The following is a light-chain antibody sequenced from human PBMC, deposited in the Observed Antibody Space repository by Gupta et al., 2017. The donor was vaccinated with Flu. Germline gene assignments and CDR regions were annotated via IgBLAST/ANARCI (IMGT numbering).Light chain of an antibody. CDR2: LAY. V-gene: IGKV2-28*01. CDR1: QCLLHTNGLNY. Sequence: TSCRSSQCLLHTNGLNYLGWYLQKPGQSPQLLIYLAYNRASGVPDRFSGSGSGTDFTLTISRVEAEDVGVYYCMQSPHLPVSFGGGTKVEIK. J-gene: IGKJ4*01. CDR3: MQSPHLPVS.